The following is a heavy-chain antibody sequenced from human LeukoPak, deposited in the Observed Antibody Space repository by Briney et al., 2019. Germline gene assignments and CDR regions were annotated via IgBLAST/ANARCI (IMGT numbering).Heavy chain of an antibody. V-gene: IGHV4-59*12. J-gene: IGHJ6*03. D-gene: IGHD3-10*01. Sequence: SETLSLTCTVSGGSISSYYWSWIRQPPGKGLEWIGYIYYSGSTNYNPSLKSRVTISVDTSKNQFSLKLSSVTAADTAVYYCARPMVRGVPKYYYMDVWGKGTTVTVSS. CDR3: ARPMVRGVPKYYYMDV. CDR2: IYYSGST. CDR1: GGSISSYY.